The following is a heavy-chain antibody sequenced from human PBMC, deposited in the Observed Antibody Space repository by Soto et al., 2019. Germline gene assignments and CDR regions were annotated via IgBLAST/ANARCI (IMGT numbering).Heavy chain of an antibody. V-gene: IGHV3-9*01. CDR3: ARGDSGWAAFDY. Sequence: GGSLRLSCVASGFTFDAYTMHWVRQAPGKGLEWVSGLSWNSDYIGYADSVKGRFTVSRDNDKNSLYLQLNSLRAEDTAFYYCARGDSGWAAFDYWGQGTLVTVSS. J-gene: IGHJ4*02. CDR1: GFTFDAYT. CDR2: LSWNSDYI. D-gene: IGHD6-19*01.